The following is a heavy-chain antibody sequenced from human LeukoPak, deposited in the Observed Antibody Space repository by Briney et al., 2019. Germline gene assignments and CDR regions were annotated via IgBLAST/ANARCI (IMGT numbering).Heavy chain of an antibody. J-gene: IGHJ4*02. CDR3: ARVYLYYDSSGYYLDY. V-gene: IGHV3-33*01. CDR2: IWYDGSNK. Sequence: PGRSLRLSCAASGFTFSSYGVHWVRQAPGKGLEWVAVIWYDGSNKYYADSVKGRFTISRDNSKNTLYLQMNSLRAEDTAVYYCARVYLYYDSSGYYLDYWGQGTLVTVSS. D-gene: IGHD3-22*01. CDR1: GFTFSSYG.